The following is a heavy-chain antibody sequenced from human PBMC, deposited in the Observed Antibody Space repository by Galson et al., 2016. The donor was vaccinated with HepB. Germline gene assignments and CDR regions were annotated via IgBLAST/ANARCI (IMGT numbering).Heavy chain of an antibody. V-gene: IGHV3-30*18. CDR3: AKDLAWGATYYFDY. J-gene: IGHJ4*02. Sequence: SLRLSCAASGFTFSSYGIHWVRQAPGKGLEWVAVISYDGSNKYYADSVKGRFTISRDNSKNTQYLQMNSLRAEDTAVYYCAKDLAWGATYYFDYWGQGTLVTVSS. CDR1: GFTFSSYG. D-gene: IGHD1-26*01. CDR2: ISYDGSNK.